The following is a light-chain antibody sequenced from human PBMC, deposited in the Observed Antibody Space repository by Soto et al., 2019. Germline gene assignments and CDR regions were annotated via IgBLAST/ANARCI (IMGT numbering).Light chain of an antibody. Sequence: QSALTQPRSVSASPGQSVTISCSGTISDVGAYNYVSWYQQYPGKAPKLMISDVTKRPSGVPDRFSGSKSGNTASLTISRLQDEDEGDYYCCSYTGRHTLIFGGGTKLTVL. J-gene: IGLJ2*01. CDR1: ISDVGAYNY. V-gene: IGLV2-11*01. CDR3: CSYTGRHTLI. CDR2: DVT.